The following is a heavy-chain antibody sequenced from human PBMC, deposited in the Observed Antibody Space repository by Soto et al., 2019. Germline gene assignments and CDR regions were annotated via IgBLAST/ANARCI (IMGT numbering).Heavy chain of an antibody. CDR3: ARGGYGDYDWYFDL. CDR1: GFTFSSYW. V-gene: IGHV3-74*01. J-gene: IGHJ2*01. CDR2: INSDGSST. D-gene: IGHD4-17*01. Sequence: GGSLRLSCAASGFTFSSYWMHWVRQAPGKGLVWVSRINSDGSSTSYADSVKGRFTISRDNAKNTLYLQMNSLRAEDTAVYYCARGGYGDYDWYFDLWGRGTLVTVSS.